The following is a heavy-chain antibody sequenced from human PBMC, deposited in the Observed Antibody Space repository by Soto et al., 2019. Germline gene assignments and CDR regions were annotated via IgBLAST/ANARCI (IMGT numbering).Heavy chain of an antibody. V-gene: IGHV4-61*01. CDR1: GGSVSSGNYY. CDR2: FYYTGSI. Sequence: SETLSLTCTVSGGSVSSGNYYWSWIRQPPGKGLEWIGYFYYTGSINYNPSLKSRVTISVDTSKNQFSLKLNSVTAADTAVYYCARESYYGSGATVVGYWGLGTLVTVSS. J-gene: IGHJ4*02. D-gene: IGHD3-10*01. CDR3: ARESYYGSGATVVGY.